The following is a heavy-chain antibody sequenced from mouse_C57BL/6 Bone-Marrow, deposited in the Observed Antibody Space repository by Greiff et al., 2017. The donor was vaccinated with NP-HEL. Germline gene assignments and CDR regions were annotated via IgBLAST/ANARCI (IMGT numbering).Heavy chain of an antibody. CDR1: GFTFSSYA. J-gene: IGHJ4*01. D-gene: IGHD2-3*01. CDR2: ISDGGSYT. CDR3: ARADGYFYAMDY. V-gene: IGHV5-4*03. Sequence: DVMLVESGGGLVKPGGSLKLSCAASGFTFSSYAMSWVRQTPEKRLEWVATISDGGSYTYYPDNVKGRFTISRDNAKNNLYLQMSHLKSEDTAMYYCARADGYFYAMDYWGQGTSGTVSS.